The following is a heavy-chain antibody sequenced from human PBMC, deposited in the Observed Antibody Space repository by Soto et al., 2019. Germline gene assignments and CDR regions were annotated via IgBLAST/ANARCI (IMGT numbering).Heavy chain of an antibody. V-gene: IGHV1-8*01. J-gene: IGHJ4*01. Sequence: QVQLVQSGAEVKAPGASVRVSCTASGYTFTSYDINWDRQATGQGLEWMGWMNPESSNTGYAQKFQGRVTLTRDTSGSTAYMEMSSLRSEDTAVYYCERFVRHQLPAMDFWGHGTLVTVSS. D-gene: IGHD2-2*01. CDR3: ERFVRHQLPAMDF. CDR2: MNPESSNT. CDR1: GYTFTSYD.